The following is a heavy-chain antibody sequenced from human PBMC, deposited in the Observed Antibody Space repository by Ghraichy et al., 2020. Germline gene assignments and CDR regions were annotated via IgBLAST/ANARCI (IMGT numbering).Heavy chain of an antibody. Sequence: GESLNISCAASGFTFSSYGMHWVRQAPGKGLEWVAVIWYDGSNKYYADSVKGRFTISRDNSKNTLYLQMNSLRAEDTAVYYCARNLGGSGWPEPSFFDYWGQGTLVTVSS. CDR3: ARNLGGSGWPEPSFFDY. D-gene: IGHD6-19*01. CDR1: GFTFSSYG. J-gene: IGHJ4*02. CDR2: IWYDGSNK. V-gene: IGHV3-33*01.